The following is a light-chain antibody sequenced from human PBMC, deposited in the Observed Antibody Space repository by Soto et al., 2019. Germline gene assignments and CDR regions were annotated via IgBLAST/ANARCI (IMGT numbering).Light chain of an antibody. V-gene: IGLV2-14*01. CDR2: DVN. J-gene: IGLJ3*02. CDR1: RSDVGVSNL. Sequence: QSALTQPASVSGSPGQSITISCTGSRSDVGVSNLVSWYQQQPNNAPKLLISDVNHRPSGVSNRFSGSKSGNTALLTISGLQAEDEADYYCSSTTTTNTVLFGGGTKLTVL. CDR3: SSTTTTNTVL.